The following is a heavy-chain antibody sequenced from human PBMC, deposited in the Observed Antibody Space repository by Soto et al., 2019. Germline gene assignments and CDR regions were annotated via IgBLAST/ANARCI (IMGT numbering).Heavy chain of an antibody. Sequence: SGGSLRLSCVGSGFIFSGYSMAWVRQAPGRGLEWVASISSRSTNIDYADSVKGRFSISRDNANNLVSLQMSSLRGEDTALYYCAKFTEPGYSSIWYYFEYWGQGTPVTVSS. J-gene: IGHJ4*02. V-gene: IGHV3-21*06. CDR3: AKFTEPGYSSIWYYFEY. CDR2: ISSRSTNI. CDR1: GFIFSGYS. D-gene: IGHD2-2*01.